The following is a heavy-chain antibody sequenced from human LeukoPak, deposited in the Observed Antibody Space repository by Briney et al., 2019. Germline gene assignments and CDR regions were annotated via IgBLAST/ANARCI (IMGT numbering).Heavy chain of an antibody. CDR2: INPNSGRT. D-gene: IGHD6-13*01. CDR3: ARGRAGLAAAGTYDY. CDR1: GYTFTSSD. V-gene: IGHV1-8*01. Sequence: ASVKVSCKASGYTFTSSDLNWVRQAAGQGLEWMGWINPNSGRTGYAQKFQGRVTVTAKTSISTAYMELSSLTFDDTAVYYCARGRAGLAAAGTYDYWGQGTLITVSS. J-gene: IGHJ4*02.